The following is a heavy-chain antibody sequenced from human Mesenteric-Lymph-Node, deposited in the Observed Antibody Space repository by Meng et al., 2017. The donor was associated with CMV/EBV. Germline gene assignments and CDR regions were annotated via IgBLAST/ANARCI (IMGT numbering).Heavy chain of an antibody. J-gene: IGHJ2*01. CDR2: SYYKGST. Sequence: HRSGRRQPPGKGMEGRGDSYYKGSTDYDPSHKNRLINSHDTSQNQVSLKLNSVTAADTAVYLCARVSSGRKGYCSSSTCHPDLWGRGTLVTVSS. CDR3: ARVSSGRKGYCSSSTCHPDL. CDR1: H. V-gene: IGHV4-31*02. D-gene: IGHD2-2*01.